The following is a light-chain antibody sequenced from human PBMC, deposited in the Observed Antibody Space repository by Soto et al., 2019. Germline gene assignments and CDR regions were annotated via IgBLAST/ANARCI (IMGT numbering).Light chain of an antibody. CDR1: QSVSSSY. Sequence: EIVLTQSPGTLSLSPGERATLSCRASQSVSSSYLAWYQQRPGQAPRLLIYGASSRAAGIPDRFSGSGSGTDFALTIARLEPEDFAVYYCQQYDSSPSFGPGTKLDIK. J-gene: IGKJ3*01. CDR2: GAS. V-gene: IGKV3-20*01. CDR3: QQYDSSPS.